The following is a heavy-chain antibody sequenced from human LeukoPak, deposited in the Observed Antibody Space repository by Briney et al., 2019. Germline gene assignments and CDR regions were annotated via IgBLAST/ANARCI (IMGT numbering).Heavy chain of an antibody. CDR2: IIPIFGTA. V-gene: IGHV1-69*05. Sequence: SVKVSCKASGGTFSSYAISWVRQAPGQGLEWMGGIIPIFGTANYAQKFQGRVTITTDESTSTAYMELSSLRSEDTAVYYCARDRRYFDAFDIWGQGTMVTVSS. CDR1: GGTFSSYA. CDR3: ARDRRYFDAFDI. D-gene: IGHD3-9*01. J-gene: IGHJ3*02.